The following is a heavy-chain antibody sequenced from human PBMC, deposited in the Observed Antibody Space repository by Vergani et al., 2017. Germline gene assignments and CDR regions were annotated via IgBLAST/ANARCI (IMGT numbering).Heavy chain of an antibody. CDR3: ARKLGNIVAPTSRFDP. V-gene: IGHV4-34*01. Sequence: QLQLQESGPGLVKPSETLSLTCAVYGGSFSGYYWSWIRQPPGKGLEWIGEINHSGSTNYNPSLKSRVTISVDTSKNQFSLKLSSVTAADTAVYYCARKLGNIVAPTSRFDPWGQGTLVTVSS. J-gene: IGHJ5*02. CDR1: GGSFSGYY. D-gene: IGHD2-15*01. CDR2: INHSGST.